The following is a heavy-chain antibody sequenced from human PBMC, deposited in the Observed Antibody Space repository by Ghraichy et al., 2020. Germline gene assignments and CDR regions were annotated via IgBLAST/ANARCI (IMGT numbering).Heavy chain of an antibody. CDR1: RFTVSSNY. V-gene: IGHV3-53*01. CDR2: IYSGGST. Sequence: GGSLRLSCAASRFTVSSNYMSWVRQAPGKGLEWVSVIYSGGSTYYADSVKGRFTISRDNSKNTLYLQMNSLRAEDTAVYYCARDLLVPVRGEKYYYMDVWGKGTTVTVSS. J-gene: IGHJ6*03. CDR3: ARDLLVPVRGEKYYYMDV. D-gene: IGHD3-10*01.